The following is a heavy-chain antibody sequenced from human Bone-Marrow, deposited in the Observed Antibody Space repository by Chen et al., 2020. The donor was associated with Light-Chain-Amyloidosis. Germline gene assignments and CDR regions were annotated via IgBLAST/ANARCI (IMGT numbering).Heavy chain of an antibody. CDR3: ARVALISVAAAGSWFDP. D-gene: IGHD6-13*01. J-gene: IGHJ5*02. Sequence: QLQLQESGPGLVKPSETLSLTCTVSGGSIRSSSYYWGWIRQPPGKGLEWIGSIFYSGSTHYNPSLKSRVTRSVDTSKNQFSLKLTSVTAADTAVYYCARVALISVAAAGSWFDPWGQGTLVTVSS. CDR2: IFYSGST. CDR1: GGSIRSSSYY. V-gene: IGHV4-39*07.